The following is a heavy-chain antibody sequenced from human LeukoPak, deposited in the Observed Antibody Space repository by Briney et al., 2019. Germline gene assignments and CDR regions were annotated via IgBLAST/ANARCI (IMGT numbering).Heavy chain of an antibody. J-gene: IGHJ4*02. CDR3: AVPQWELLN. CDR1: GFIFSNYA. D-gene: IGHD1-26*01. V-gene: IGHV3-23*01. Sequence: GGSLRLSCAASGFIFSNYAMNWVRQAPGKGLEWVSSISGGAGSASYADSVKGRFTISRDNSKNTLYLQMNSLRAEDTAVYSCAVPQWELLNWGQGTLVTVSS. CDR2: ISGGAGSA.